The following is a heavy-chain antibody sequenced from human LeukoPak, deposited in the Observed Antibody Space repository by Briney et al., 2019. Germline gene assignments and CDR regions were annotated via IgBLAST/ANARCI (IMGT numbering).Heavy chain of an antibody. CDR2: IYYSGIT. CDR3: ARLGSGSYCDY. CDR1: GGSISSSSYY. Sequence: PSETLSVTCTVSGGSISSSSYYWGWIRQPPGTGLEWIGSIYYSGITYYNVSLKSRVTMSVDTSKNQFSLQLTSVTAADTAVYYCARLGSGSYCDYWGQGTLVTVSS. D-gene: IGHD1-26*01. V-gene: IGHV4-39*01. J-gene: IGHJ4*02.